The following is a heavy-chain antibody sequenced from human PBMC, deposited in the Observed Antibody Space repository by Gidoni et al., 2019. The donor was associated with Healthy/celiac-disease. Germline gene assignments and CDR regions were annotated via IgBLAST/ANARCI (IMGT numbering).Heavy chain of an antibody. J-gene: IGHJ6*02. D-gene: IGHD6-6*01. CDR2: IYPGDSDT. V-gene: IGHV5-51*03. CDR3: ASPSSSPHGPYYYYGMDV. CDR1: GYSFTSYW. Sequence: EVQLVQSGAEVKKPGESLKISCKGSGYSFTSYWIGWVRQMPGQGLEWMGIIYPGDSDTRYSPSFQGQVTISADKSISTAYLQWSSLKASDTAMYYCASPSSSPHGPYYYYGMDVWGQGTTVTVSS.